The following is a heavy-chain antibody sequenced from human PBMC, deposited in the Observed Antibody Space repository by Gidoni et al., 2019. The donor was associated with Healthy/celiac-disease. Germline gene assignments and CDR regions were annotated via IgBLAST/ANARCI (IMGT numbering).Heavy chain of an antibody. V-gene: IGHV3-15*01. Sequence: EVQLVESGGGLVKPGGSLRLSCEASGFTFSNAGMSWVGPAPGKGLEWVGRIKSKTDGGTTDYAAPVKGRFTISRDDSNNTLYLQMNSLKTEDTAVYYCTTAARYYYDSSGYYFFDYWGQGTLVTVSS. CDR2: IKSKTDGGTT. CDR1: GFTFSNAG. J-gene: IGHJ4*02. D-gene: IGHD3-22*01. CDR3: TTAARYYYDSSGYYFFDY.